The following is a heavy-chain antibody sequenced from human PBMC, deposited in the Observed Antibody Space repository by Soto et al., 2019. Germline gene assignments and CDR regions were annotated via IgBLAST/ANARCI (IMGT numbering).Heavy chain of an antibody. CDR2: VYYTGST. Sequence: SETLSLTCSVSGGSISGSYWSWIRQSPGKGLKWLGYVYYTGSTNYSPSLRSRVSISVDTFKNQFSLKLTSVTAADTAVYFCARGGGYHDYWGQGTLVTVSS. CDR1: GGSISGSY. CDR3: ARGGGYHDY. J-gene: IGHJ4*03. D-gene: IGHD1-26*01. V-gene: IGHV4-59*01.